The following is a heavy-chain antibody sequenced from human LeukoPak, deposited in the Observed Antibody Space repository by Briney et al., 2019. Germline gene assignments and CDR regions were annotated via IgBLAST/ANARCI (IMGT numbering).Heavy chain of an antibody. CDR1: GFTFSSYA. J-gene: IGHJ6*03. CDR2: ISDSGTST. D-gene: IGHD2-2*03. Sequence: QSGGSLRLSCAASGFTFSSYAMSWVCQAPGKGLEWVSAISDSGTSTYYADSVKGRFTISRDNSKNTLNLQMNSLRAEDTAVYYCAKRWTLSPAGHGGYLDVWGRGTTVTASS. V-gene: IGHV3-23*01. CDR3: AKRWTLSPAGHGGYLDV.